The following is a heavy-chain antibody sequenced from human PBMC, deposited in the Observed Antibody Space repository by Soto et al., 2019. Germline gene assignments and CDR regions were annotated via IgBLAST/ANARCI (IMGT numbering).Heavy chain of an antibody. Sequence: PGGSLRLSCAASGFTFSSYWMHWVRQAPGKGLVWVSRINSDGSSTSYADSVKGRFTIPRDNSKNTLYLQMNSLRAEDTAVYYCAGDLELRNAYYYYGMDVWGQGTTVTVSS. J-gene: IGHJ6*02. CDR3: AGDLELRNAYYYYGMDV. V-gene: IGHV3-74*01. CDR1: GFTFSSYW. CDR2: INSDGSST. D-gene: IGHD1-26*01.